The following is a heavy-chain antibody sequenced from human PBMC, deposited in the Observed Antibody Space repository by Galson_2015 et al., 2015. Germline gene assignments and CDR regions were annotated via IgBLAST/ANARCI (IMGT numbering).Heavy chain of an antibody. Sequence: SVKVSCKASGGTFSTYPLSWVRQASGQGLEWMGGIIPIFGSANYAQKFQGRVTITADESTTTTYMELRRLRSEDTAVYYCARQYDTSGYYPYWGQGTLVTVSS. V-gene: IGHV1-69*13. CDR2: IIPIFGSA. CDR3: ARQYDTSGYYPY. CDR1: GGTFSTYP. D-gene: IGHD3-22*01. J-gene: IGHJ1*01.